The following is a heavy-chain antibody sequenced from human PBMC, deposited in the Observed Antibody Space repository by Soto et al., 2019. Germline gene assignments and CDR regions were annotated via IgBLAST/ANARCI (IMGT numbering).Heavy chain of an antibody. CDR3: AKDQRGSNYGYFQY. CDR2: ISSDGTKK. J-gene: IGHJ1*01. CDR1: GFNFSNYN. D-gene: IGHD4-4*01. V-gene: IGHV3-30*18. Sequence: QVQLEESGGGVVQPGRSLRLSCAASGFNFSNYNMHWVRQAPGKGLEWVALISSDGTKKYYGDSVQGRFTISRDNSKNTLYLEMDSLRPEDTAIYYCAKDQRGSNYGYFQYWGQGTLVTVSS.